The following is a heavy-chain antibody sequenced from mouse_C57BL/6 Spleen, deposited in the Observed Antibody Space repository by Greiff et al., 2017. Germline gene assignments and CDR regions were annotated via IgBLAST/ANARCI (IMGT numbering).Heavy chain of an antibody. CDR1: GYAFTNYL. V-gene: IGHV1-54*01. Sequence: LVESGAELVRPGTSVKVSCKASGYAFTNYLIEWVKQRPGQGLEWIGVINPGSGGTNYNEKFKGKATLTADKSSSTAYMQLSSLTSEDSAVYFCARTTVVGAMDYWGQGTSVTVSS. D-gene: IGHD1-1*01. J-gene: IGHJ4*01. CDR2: INPGSGGT. CDR3: ARTTVVGAMDY.